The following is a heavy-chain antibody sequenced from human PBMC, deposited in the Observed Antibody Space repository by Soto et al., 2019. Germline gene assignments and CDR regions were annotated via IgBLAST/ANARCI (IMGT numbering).Heavy chain of an antibody. CDR2: INSDGSSP. Sequence: GGSLRLSCAASGFTFSSYWMHWVRHAPGKGLVWVSRINSDGSSPIYADSVKGRFTISRDNAKNMLFLQMNSLRAEDTAVYFCARDLPSWGFGVVNDAFDVWGQGTMVTVSS. J-gene: IGHJ3*01. V-gene: IGHV3-74*01. D-gene: IGHD3-3*01. CDR1: GFTFSSYW. CDR3: ARDLPSWGFGVVNDAFDV.